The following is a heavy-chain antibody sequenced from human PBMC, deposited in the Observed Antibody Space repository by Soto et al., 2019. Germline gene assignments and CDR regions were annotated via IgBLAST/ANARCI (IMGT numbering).Heavy chain of an antibody. CDR2: IIPMFGTT. D-gene: IGHD3-3*02. V-gene: IGHV1-69*06. CDR3: ARVVPAATILGALKT. CDR1: GGTFSSNA. J-gene: IGHJ4*02. Sequence: SVKVSCKASGGTFSSNAISCVRQAPGQGLEWMGGIIPMFGTTDYSQRFQGRVTITADTSTSTAYMELNSLRSGDTAMYYCARVVPAATILGALKTWGQGTLVTVSS.